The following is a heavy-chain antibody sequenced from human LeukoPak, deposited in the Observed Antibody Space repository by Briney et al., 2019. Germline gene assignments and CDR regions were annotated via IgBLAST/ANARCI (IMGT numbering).Heavy chain of an antibody. CDR3: AKDRCSSGWYSDFDY. CDR2: ISDDGSNK. J-gene: IGHJ4*02. Sequence: PGGSLRFSCAASGFTFSNYAMHWVRQAPGKGLEWVAVISDDGSNKYYGDSVKGRFTISRDNSKNTVYLQMNSLRAEDTAVYYCAKDRCSSGWYSDFDYWGQGTLVTVSS. V-gene: IGHV3-30*18. CDR1: GFTFSNYA. D-gene: IGHD6-19*01.